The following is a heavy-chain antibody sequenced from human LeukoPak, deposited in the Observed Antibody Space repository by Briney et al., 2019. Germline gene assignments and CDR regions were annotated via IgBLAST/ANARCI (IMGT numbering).Heavy chain of an antibody. J-gene: IGHJ5*02. CDR3: ARGYDYGDYVVEWWFDP. V-gene: IGHV1-2*04. CDR2: INPNSGGT. Sequence: ASVKVSCKASGYTFTGYYMHWVRQAPGQGLEWMGWINPNSGGTNYAQKFQGWVTMTRNTSISTAYMELSSLRSEDTAVYYCARGYDYGDYVVEWWFDPWGQGTLVTVSS. CDR1: GYTFTGYY. D-gene: IGHD4-17*01.